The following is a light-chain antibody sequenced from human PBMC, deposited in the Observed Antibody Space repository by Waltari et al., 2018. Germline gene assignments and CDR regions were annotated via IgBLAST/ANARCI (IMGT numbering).Light chain of an antibody. J-gene: IGKJ4*01. CDR3: QQRRNWPLT. Sequence: EIVLTQSPATLSFSPGERATLSCRASQSVSYYLAWYQQRPGQAPRLLIYDTSHRATGITDRVSGSGSETDFTLTISSLEPEDFAVDYCQQRRNWPLTFGGGTKVEIK. V-gene: IGKV3-11*01. CDR1: QSVSYY. CDR2: DTS.